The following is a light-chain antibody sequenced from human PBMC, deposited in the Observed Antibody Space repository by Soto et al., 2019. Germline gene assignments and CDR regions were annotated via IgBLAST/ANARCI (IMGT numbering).Light chain of an antibody. CDR1: QGISQY. Sequence: DIQLTQSPSFLSASVGDRVAITCRASQGISQYVAWYQQKPGKAPKLLIYDASSLESGVPSRFSGSGSGTEFTLTISTLQPDDSATYYCQHYNSYPWTFGQGTKVEI. CDR3: QHYNSYPWT. J-gene: IGKJ1*01. CDR2: DAS. V-gene: IGKV1-5*01.